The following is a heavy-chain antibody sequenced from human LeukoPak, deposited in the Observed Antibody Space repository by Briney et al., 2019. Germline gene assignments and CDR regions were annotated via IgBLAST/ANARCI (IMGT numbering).Heavy chain of an antibody. CDR1: GGSISSYY. V-gene: IGHV4-59*01. CDR3: AREDYYDGSGYPPRYGMDV. J-gene: IGHJ6*02. CDR2: IYYSGST. D-gene: IGHD3-22*01. Sequence: SETLSLTCTVSGGSISSYYWSWIRQPPGKGLEWIGYIYYSGSTNYNPSLKSRVTISVDTSKNQFSLKLSSVTAADTAVYYCAREDYYDGSGYPPRYGMDVWGQGTTVTVSS.